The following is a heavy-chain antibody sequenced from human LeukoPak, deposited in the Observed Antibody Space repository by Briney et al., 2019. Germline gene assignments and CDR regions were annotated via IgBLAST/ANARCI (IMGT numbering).Heavy chain of an antibody. CDR1: GFTFSDYY. J-gene: IGHJ4*02. CDR3: AREYSSSSGKALDY. V-gene: IGHV3-11*04. D-gene: IGHD6-6*01. Sequence: GGSLRLSCAASGFTFSDYYMSWIRQAPGKGLEWVSYISSSGSTIYYADSVKGRFSISRDNAKNSLHLQMNSLRDEDTAVYFCAREYSSSSGKALDYWGQGTLVTVSS. CDR2: ISSSGSTI.